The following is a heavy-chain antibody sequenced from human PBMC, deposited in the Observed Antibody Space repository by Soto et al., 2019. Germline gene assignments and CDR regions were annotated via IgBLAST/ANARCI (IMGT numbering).Heavy chain of an antibody. CDR1: GYMFTTYG. J-gene: IGHJ4*02. V-gene: IGHV1-18*04. CDR2: ISAYNGNK. CDR3: ARTGGGMAARPLEY. D-gene: IGHD6-6*01. Sequence: QVQLVQSGGEVKKPGASVEVSCRTSGYMFTTYGMSWVRQAPGQGLEWMAWISAYNGNKKYAQKFQGRVTRPTDTSPSTVSMELRNLTSDDTGTYFCARTGGGMAARPLEYWGQGTLVTVSS.